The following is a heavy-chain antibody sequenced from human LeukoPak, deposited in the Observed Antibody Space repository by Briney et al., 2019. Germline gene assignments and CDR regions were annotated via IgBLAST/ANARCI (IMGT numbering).Heavy chain of an antibody. D-gene: IGHD3-16*02. V-gene: IGHV1-18*04. CDR2: ISAYNGNT. CDR1: GYTFTSYY. Sequence: ASVKVSCKASGYTFTSYYMHWVRQAPGQGLEWMGWISAYNGNTNYAQKLQGRVTMTTDTSTSTAYMELRSLRSDDTAVYYCAREVDMITFGGVIVATNNWFDPWGQGTLVTVSS. J-gene: IGHJ5*02. CDR3: AREVDMITFGGVIVATNNWFDP.